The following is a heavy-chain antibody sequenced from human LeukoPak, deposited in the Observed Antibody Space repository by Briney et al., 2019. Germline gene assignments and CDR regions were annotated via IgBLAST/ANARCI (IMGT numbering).Heavy chain of an antibody. J-gene: IGHJ4*02. CDR1: GDSVSSNNAA. CDR2: TYHRSTWYD. Sequence: SQTLSLTCAISGDSVSSNNAAWNWIRQSPSRGLEWLGRTYHRSTWYDDYVVSVSSRLTITPDISKNQVSLQLNSVTPEDTAVYYCTREVAGTSGFDYWGQGITVTVSS. D-gene: IGHD6-13*01. CDR3: TREVAGTSGFDY. V-gene: IGHV6-1*01.